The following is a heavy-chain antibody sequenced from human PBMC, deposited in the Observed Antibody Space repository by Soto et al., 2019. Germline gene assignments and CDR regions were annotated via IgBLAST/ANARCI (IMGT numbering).Heavy chain of an antibody. J-gene: IGHJ4*02. CDR2: ITSSSSTV. CDR1: GFTFSTYT. D-gene: IGHD6-13*01. CDR3: ARGEAYSSSWYGPSGGY. Sequence: EVQLVESGGGLVQPGGSLRLSCAASGFTFSTYTMNWVRQAPGKGLEWISYITSSSSTVYYADSVKGRFTISRDNAKNSLYLQMNSLRAEDTAVYYCARGEAYSSSWYGPSGGYWGQGTLGTVSS. V-gene: IGHV3-48*01.